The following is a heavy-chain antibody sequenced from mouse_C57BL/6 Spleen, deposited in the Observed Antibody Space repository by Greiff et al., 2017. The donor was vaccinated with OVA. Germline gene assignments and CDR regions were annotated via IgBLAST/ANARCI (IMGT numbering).Heavy chain of an antibody. CDR3: AQRLGDY. CDR2: IYPGDGAT. CDR1: GYAFSSSW. D-gene: IGHD1-2*01. Sequence: VQLQESGPELVKPGASVKISCKASGYAFSSSWMNWVKQRPGKGLEWIGRIYPGDGATNYNGKFKGKATLTADKSSSTAYMQLSSLTSEDSAVYFCAQRLGDYWGQGTSVTVSS. V-gene: IGHV1-82*01. J-gene: IGHJ4*01.